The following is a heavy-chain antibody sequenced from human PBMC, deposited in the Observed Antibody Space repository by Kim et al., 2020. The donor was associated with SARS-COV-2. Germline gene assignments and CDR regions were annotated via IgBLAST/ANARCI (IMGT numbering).Heavy chain of an antibody. J-gene: IGHJ4*02. D-gene: IGHD1-1*01. CDR3: ARDHGLWGERQSFDY. CDR2: INTNTGNP. CDR1: GYTFTSYA. Sequence: ASVKVSCKASGYTFTSYAMNWVRQAPGHGLEWMGWINTNTGNPTYAQGFTGRFVFSLDTSVSTAYLQISSLKAEDTAVYYCARDHGLWGERQSFDYWGQGTLVTVSS. V-gene: IGHV7-4-1*02.